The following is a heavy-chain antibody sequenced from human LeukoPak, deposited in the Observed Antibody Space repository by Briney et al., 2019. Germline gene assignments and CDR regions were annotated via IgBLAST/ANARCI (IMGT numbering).Heavy chain of an antibody. Sequence: GGSLRLSCEVFGFTFSDHYMAWVRQAPGKGLEWVGRARNKPKGYTTVYAASVKGRFTISRDDSKDSLYLQMNSLKTDDTAIYYCATVEGNYGHWGQGTLVTVSS. J-gene: IGHJ1*01. CDR1: GFTFSDHY. D-gene: IGHD1-7*01. V-gene: IGHV3-72*01. CDR2: ARNKPKGYTT. CDR3: ATVEGNYGH.